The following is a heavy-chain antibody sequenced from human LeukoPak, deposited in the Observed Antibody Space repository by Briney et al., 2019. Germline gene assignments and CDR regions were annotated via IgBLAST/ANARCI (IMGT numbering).Heavy chain of an antibody. J-gene: IGHJ6*04. V-gene: IGHV3-48*03. D-gene: IGHD3-10*02. CDR1: GFTFFSYE. Sequence: GGSLRLSCAASGFTFFSYEMNWVRQAPGKGLEWVSYISSSGSTIYYADSVKGRFTISRDNAKNSLYLQMNSLRAEDTAVYYCAELGITMIGGVWGKGTTVTISS. CDR3: AELGITMIGGV. CDR2: ISSSGSTI.